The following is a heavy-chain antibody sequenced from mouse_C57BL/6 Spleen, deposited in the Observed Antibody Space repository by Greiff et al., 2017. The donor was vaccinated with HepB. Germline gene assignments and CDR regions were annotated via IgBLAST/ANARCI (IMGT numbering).Heavy chain of an antibody. CDR2: IYPGDGDT. V-gene: IGHV1-82*01. Sequence: QLQQSGPELVKPGASVKISCKASGYAFSSSWMNWVKQRPGKGLEWIGRIYPGDGDTNYNGKFKGKATLTADKSSSTAYMQLSSLTSEDSAVYFCARTDDDFDYWGQGTTLTVSS. D-gene: IGHD2-12*01. J-gene: IGHJ2*01. CDR1: GYAFSSSW. CDR3: ARTDDDFDY.